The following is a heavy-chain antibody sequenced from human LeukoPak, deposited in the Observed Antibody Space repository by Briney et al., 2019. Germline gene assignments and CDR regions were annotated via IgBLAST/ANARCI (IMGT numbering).Heavy chain of an antibody. D-gene: IGHD5-24*01. Sequence: SETLSLTCAVYGGSFSGYYWSWIRQPPGKGLEWIGEINHSGSTNYNPSLKSRVTISVDTSKNQFSLKLSSVTAADTAVYYCASSRDGYNWDDAFDIWGQGTMVTVSS. J-gene: IGHJ3*02. CDR2: INHSGST. CDR1: GGSFSGYY. CDR3: ASSRDGYNWDDAFDI. V-gene: IGHV4-34*01.